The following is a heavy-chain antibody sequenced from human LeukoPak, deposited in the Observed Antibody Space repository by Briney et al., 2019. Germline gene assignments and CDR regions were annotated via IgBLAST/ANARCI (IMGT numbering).Heavy chain of an antibody. CDR1: GGSFRSYY. J-gene: IGHJ4*02. V-gene: IGHV4-59*01. CDR3: PRHQGGWNPSFDY. CDR2: IYYSGST. Sequence: SETLSLTCTVSGGSFRSYYWRWIRQPPGKGLEWIGYIYYSGSTNYNPSLKSRVTISVDTSKNQFSLKLSSVTAADTAVYYCPRHQGGWNPSFDYWGQGTLVTVSS. D-gene: IGHD1-1*01.